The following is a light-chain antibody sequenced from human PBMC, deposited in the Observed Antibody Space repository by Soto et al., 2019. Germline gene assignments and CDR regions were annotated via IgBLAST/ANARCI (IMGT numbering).Light chain of an antibody. J-gene: IGLJ2*01. Sequence: QAVVTQEPSFSVSPGGTVTLTCGLTSGSVSTTYYPSWYQQNPGQAPRTLIYSTNIRSSGVPDRFSGSILGNKAALTITGPPADDESDYHCMLYMGSGLVVFGGGTKLTVL. V-gene: IGLV8-61*01. CDR2: STN. CDR1: SGSVSTTYY. CDR3: MLYMGSGLVV.